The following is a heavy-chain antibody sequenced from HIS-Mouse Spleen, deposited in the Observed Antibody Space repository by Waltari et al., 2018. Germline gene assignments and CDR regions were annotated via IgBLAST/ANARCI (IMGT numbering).Heavy chain of an antibody. J-gene: IGHJ2*01. V-gene: IGHV4-34*01. Sequence: QVQLQQWGAGLLKPSATLSLTCAVYGGSFRCYYWSWIRQPPGKGLEWIGEINHSGSTNYHPSLKRRVTISVDTSKNQFSLKLSSVTAADTAVYYCARSWGQWYFDLWGRGTLVTVSS. D-gene: IGHD6-13*01. CDR1: GGSFRCYY. CDR2: INHSGST. CDR3: ARSWGQWYFDL.